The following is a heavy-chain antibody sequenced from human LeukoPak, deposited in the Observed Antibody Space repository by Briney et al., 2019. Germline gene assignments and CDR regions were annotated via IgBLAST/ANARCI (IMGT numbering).Heavy chain of an antibody. D-gene: IGHD3-22*01. Sequence: GGSLRLSCAASGLSISDAWMSWVRQAPGKGLEWVGRIKRKTDGETKDYAAPVKGRFTISRDDSKNRLYLQMNSLKYEDTAVYYCTADVSDSSGYCHDYWGQGTLVTVSS. CDR1: GLSISDAW. J-gene: IGHJ4*02. CDR3: TADVSDSSGYCHDY. CDR2: IKRKTDGETK. V-gene: IGHV3-15*01.